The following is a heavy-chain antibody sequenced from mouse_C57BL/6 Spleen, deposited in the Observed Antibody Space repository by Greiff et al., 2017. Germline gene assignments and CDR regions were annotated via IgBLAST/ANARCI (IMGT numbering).Heavy chain of an antibody. D-gene: IGHD2-14*01. CDR1: GFTFSRYA. Sequence: EVMLVESGGGLVKPGGSLKLSCAASGFTFSRYAMSWVRQTPEKRLEWVATISDGGSYTYYPDNVKGRFTISRDNAKNNLYLQMSHLKSEDTAMYYCAREATIGGYFDYWGQGTTLTVSS. CDR3: AREATIGGYFDY. V-gene: IGHV5-4*01. J-gene: IGHJ2*01. CDR2: ISDGGSYT.